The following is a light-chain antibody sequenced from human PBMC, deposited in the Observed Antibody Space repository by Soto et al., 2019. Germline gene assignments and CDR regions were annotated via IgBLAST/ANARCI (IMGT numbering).Light chain of an antibody. V-gene: IGKV1-5*01. CDR3: QQYSTDPET. CDR1: QSISSW. Sequence: DIQMTQSPSTLSASVGDRVTITCRASQSISSWLAWYQQKPGKAPKVLIFDASSLESGVPSRFSGSGSATEFTITISILQPDDFATYYCQQYSTDPETFGQGTNVDSK. J-gene: IGKJ1*01. CDR2: DAS.